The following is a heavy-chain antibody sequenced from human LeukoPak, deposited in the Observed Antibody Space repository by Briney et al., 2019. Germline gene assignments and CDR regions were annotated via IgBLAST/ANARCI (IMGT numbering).Heavy chain of an antibody. CDR2: ISLTGET. J-gene: IGHJ4*02. Sequence: SETLSLTRGVSGGSIRSTNWWSWVRQPPGQGLEWIGEISLTGETNYNPSLNGRVTMSLDGSRNQLSLTLTSVTAADTAIYYCSRESGAFCPFGYWGQGTLVIVPP. CDR1: GGSIRSTNW. D-gene: IGHD1-26*01. V-gene: IGHV4-4*02. CDR3: SRESGAFCPFGY.